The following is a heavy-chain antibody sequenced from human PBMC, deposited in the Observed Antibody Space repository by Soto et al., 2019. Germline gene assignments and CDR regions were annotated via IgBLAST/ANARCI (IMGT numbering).Heavy chain of an antibody. CDR3: ARGGIS. CDR2: INHSGNT. CDR1: GGSFSDYY. V-gene: IGHV4-34*01. Sequence: SETLSLTCAVYGGSFSDYYWSWIRQPPGKGLEWIGEINHSGNTNYNPSLKSRVTISVDTSKNLFSLKLSSVTAADTAVYYCARGGISWGQGTLVTVSS. D-gene: IGHD2-15*01. J-gene: IGHJ5*02.